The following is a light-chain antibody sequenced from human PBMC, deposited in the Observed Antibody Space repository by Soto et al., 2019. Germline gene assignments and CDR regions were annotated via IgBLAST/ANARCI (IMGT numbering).Light chain of an antibody. CDR3: QQRSNWPLT. CDR1: QSVSSY. Sequence: EIVLTQSPATLSLSPGERATLSCRASQSVSSYLAWYQQKPGQAPSLLIYDASNRATGIPARFSGTGSGTDLTLTISSLEPEDFAVYYCQQRSNWPLTFGGGTKVEIK. V-gene: IGKV3-11*01. J-gene: IGKJ4*01. CDR2: DAS.